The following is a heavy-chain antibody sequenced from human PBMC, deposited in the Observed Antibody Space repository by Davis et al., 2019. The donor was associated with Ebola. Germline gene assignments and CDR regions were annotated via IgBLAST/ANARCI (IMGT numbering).Heavy chain of an antibody. D-gene: IGHD3-16*01. CDR3: AEIGGSV. V-gene: IGHV4-59*11. Sequence: PSQTLSLTCTVSGVSISTHYWSWIRQPPGKRLEWIGSVYYTGSASYNSSLNSRATMSVDTSKNQFSLKLRSVTAADTAMYYCAEIGGSVWGQGTLVTVSS. J-gene: IGHJ4*02. CDR1: GVSISTHY. CDR2: VYYTGSA.